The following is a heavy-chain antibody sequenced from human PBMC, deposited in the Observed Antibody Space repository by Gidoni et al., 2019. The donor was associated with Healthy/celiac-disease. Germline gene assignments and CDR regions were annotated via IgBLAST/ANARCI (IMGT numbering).Heavy chain of an antibody. CDR2: IYSSCST. D-gene: IGHD5-12*01. Sequence: QVQLQESGPGLVKPSETLTRPCTVCEGSISSYYWSWIRQPPGNGLEGIAYIYSSCSTNSTPSLNSRVTISVDTSKNQFSLKLSSVTAADPAVSYCPRWPVEMATKRYAFDIWGQGTMVTVSS. V-gene: IGHV4-59*01. CDR3: PRWPVEMATKRYAFDI. CDR1: EGSISSYY. J-gene: IGHJ3*02.